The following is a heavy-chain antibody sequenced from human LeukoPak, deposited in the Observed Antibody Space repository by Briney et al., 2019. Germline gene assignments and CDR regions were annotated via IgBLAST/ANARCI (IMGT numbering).Heavy chain of an antibody. J-gene: IGHJ4*02. CDR3: ARVVGVGEFDY. D-gene: IGHD2-15*01. CDR1: GFTFSNYD. V-gene: IGHV3-13*01. Sequence: GGSLRLSCAASGFTFSNYDMHWVRQAAGKGLEWVSGIGTAGDTYYPASVKSRFTISRDNAKNSLYLQMNSLRAEDTAVYYCARVVGVGEFDYWGQGTLVTVSS. CDR2: IGTAGDT.